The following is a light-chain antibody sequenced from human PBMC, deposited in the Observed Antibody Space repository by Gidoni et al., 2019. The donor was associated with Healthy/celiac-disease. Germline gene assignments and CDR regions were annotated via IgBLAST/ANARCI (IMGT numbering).Light chain of an antibody. V-gene: IGLV1-40*01. CDR3: QSYDSSLSGSVV. CDR2: GNS. CDR1: SSNIGAGYA. Sequence: QSVLTQPPSVSGAPGQRGTISCTGSSSNIGAGYAVHWYQQLPGTAPKLLLSGNSNRPSGVPDRFSGSKSGTSASLAITGLQAEDEADYYCQSYDSSLSGSVVFGGGTKLTVL. J-gene: IGLJ2*01.